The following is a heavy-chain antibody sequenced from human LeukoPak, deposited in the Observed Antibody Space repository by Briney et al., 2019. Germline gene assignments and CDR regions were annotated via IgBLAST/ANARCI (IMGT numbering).Heavy chain of an antibody. Sequence: SETLSLTCTGSGVSISSYYWSWIRQPPGKGLEWIGYIYYSGSTNYNPSLKSRVTISVDTSKNQFSLKLSSVTAADTAVYYCARHSYMARALYCTNGVCPNWFDPWGQGALVTVSS. CDR2: IYYSGST. CDR3: ARHSYMARALYCTNGVCPNWFDP. V-gene: IGHV4-59*01. J-gene: IGHJ5*02. CDR1: GVSISSYY. D-gene: IGHD2-8*01.